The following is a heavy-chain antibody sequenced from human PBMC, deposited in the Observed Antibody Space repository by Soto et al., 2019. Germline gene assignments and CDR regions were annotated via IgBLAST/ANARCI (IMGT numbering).Heavy chain of an antibody. V-gene: IGHV1-69*06. D-gene: IGHD2-2*02. Sequence: QVQLVQSGAEVKTPGSSLKVSCKVSGSRFSNYVISWVRQAPGHGLEWLGRIIPIFNSTKYAQNFQGRVTITADKSTSTAAVEWSSLRSDDTAVYYCAREGRGKKAGYNGLVSLGYWGQGTLVTVSS. CDR2: IIPIFNST. J-gene: IGHJ4*02. CDR3: AREGRGKKAGYNGLVSLGY. CDR1: GSRFSNYV.